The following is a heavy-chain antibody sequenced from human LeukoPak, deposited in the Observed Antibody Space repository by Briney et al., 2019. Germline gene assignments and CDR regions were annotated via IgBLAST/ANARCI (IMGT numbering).Heavy chain of an antibody. Sequence: GGSLRLSCAASGFTFSSYWMSWVRQAPGKGLEWVANIKQDGSEKYYVDSVKGRFTISRDNAKNSLYLQMSSLRAEDTAVYYCARDGALGTFDYWGQGTLVTVSS. D-gene: IGHD7-27*01. J-gene: IGHJ4*02. CDR3: ARDGALGTFDY. CDR2: IKQDGSEK. CDR1: GFTFSSYW. V-gene: IGHV3-7*01.